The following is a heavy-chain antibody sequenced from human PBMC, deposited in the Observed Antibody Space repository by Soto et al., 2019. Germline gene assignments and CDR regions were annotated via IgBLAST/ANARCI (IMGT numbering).Heavy chain of an antibody. CDR1: GDSISSSGYY. CDR2: IYYSGST. V-gene: IGHV4-39*01. J-gene: IGHJ4*02. Sequence: QLQLQESGPGLVKPSETLSLTCTVSGDSISSSGYYWGWIRQPPGKGLEWIGTIYYSGSTYYSPSLKGRVTISVDTSKNQFSLQLSSVTAADTAVYYCTRRSQLAAVRGIDYWGRGTLVTVSS. D-gene: IGHD3-10*02. CDR3: TRRSQLAAVRGIDY.